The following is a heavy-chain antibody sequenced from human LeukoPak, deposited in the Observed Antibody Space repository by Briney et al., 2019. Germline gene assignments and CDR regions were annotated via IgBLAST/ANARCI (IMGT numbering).Heavy chain of an antibody. CDR1: GFTFSSYW. CDR2: INSDGSST. D-gene: IGHD5-18*01. V-gene: IGHV3-74*01. Sequence: GGSLRLSCAASGFTFSSYWMHWVRQAPGKGLVWVSRINSDGSSTSYADSVKGRFTISRDNAKNTLYLQLDSLRAEDTAVYYCAKVSLGTAMTSWGQGTLVTVSS. J-gene: IGHJ5*02. CDR3: AKVSLGTAMTS.